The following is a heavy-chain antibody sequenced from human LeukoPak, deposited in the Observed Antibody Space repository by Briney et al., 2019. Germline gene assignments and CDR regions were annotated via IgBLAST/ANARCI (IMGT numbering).Heavy chain of an antibody. CDR3: ARQGVDCGGDCYPYLDY. V-gene: IGHV4-39*01. CDR2: IYYSGST. D-gene: IGHD2-21*02. Sequence: PSETLSLTCTVSGGSISSSSYYWGWIRQPPGKGLEWIGSIYYSGSTYYNPSLKSRVTISVDTSENQFSLKLSSVTAADTAVYYCARQGVDCGGDCYPYLDYWGQGTLVTVSS. CDR1: GGSISSSSYY. J-gene: IGHJ4*02.